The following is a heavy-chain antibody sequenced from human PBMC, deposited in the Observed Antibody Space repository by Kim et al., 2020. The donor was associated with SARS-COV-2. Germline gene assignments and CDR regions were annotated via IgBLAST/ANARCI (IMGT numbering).Heavy chain of an antibody. CDR3: ARYEVATISYGMDV. CDR1: GFTFRAYN. CDR2: ISTTGTYI. J-gene: IGHJ6*02. V-gene: IGHV3-21*06. Sequence: GGSLRLSCVASGFTFRAYNIHWVRQAPGKGLEWVSSISTTGTYIQYEDSAKGRFTVSRDNAKNSLYLQMSSLSVEDMAVYYCARYEVATISYGMDVWGQGTTVTVSS. D-gene: IGHD5-12*01.